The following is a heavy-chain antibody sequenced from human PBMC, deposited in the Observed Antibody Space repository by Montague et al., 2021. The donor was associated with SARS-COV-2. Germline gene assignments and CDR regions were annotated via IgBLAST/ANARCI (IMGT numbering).Heavy chain of an antibody. D-gene: IGHD3-22*01. CDR2: IYYTGST. Sequence: SETLSLTCTVSGGSISSSSYYWGWIRQPPGKGLEWIGSIYYTGSTXYKPSLKSRVTISVDTSKNQFSLKLSSVTAADTAVYYCARDTRIAMLVVVTRYGLDVWGQGTTVTVSS. CDR3: ARDTRIAMLVVVTRYGLDV. J-gene: IGHJ6*02. CDR1: GGSISSSSYY. V-gene: IGHV4-39*07.